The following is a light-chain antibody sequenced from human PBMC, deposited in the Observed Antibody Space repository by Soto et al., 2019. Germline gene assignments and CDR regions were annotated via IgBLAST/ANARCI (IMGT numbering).Light chain of an antibody. CDR2: AAS. Sequence: IQLTQSPSSLSASVGDRVTITCRASQSISSYLNWYQQKPGKAPKLLIYAASSLQSGVPSRFSGSGSGTDFTLTISSLRPEVFATYYCQQSYSTPRTFGQGTKVDIK. V-gene: IGKV1-39*01. CDR3: QQSYSTPRT. J-gene: IGKJ1*01. CDR1: QSISSY.